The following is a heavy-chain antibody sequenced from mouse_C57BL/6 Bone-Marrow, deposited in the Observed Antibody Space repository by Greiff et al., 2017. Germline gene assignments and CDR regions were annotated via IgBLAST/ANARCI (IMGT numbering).Heavy chain of an antibody. D-gene: IGHD1-1*01. CDR3: ARAEDYYGFAY. CDR2: IDPSDSYT. J-gene: IGHJ3*01. CDR1: GYTFTSYW. Sequence: VQLQQPGAELVKPGASVKLSCKASGYTFTSYWMQWVKQRPGQGLEWIGEIDPSDSYTNYNQKFKGKATLTVDTSSSTAYMQLSSLTSEDAAVYYCARAEDYYGFAYWGQGTLVTVSA. V-gene: IGHV1-50*01.